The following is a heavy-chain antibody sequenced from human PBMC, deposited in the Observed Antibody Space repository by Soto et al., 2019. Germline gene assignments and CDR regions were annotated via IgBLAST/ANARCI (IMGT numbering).Heavy chain of an antibody. D-gene: IGHD1-26*01. Sequence: LRLSCAASGFTFSNAWMSWVRQAPGKGLEWVGRIKSKTDGGTTDYAAPVKGRFTISRDDSKNTLYLQMNSLKTEDTAVYYCTTALSYPYYYYYGMDVWGQGTTVTVSS. V-gene: IGHV3-15*01. J-gene: IGHJ6*02. CDR1: GFTFSNAW. CDR2: IKSKTDGGTT. CDR3: TTALSYPYYYYYGMDV.